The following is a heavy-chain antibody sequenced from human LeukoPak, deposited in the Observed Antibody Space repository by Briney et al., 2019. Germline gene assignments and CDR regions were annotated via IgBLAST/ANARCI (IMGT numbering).Heavy chain of an antibody. CDR1: GGSINSYY. D-gene: IGHD3-16*01. CDR3: ARETSQKGAHYMDV. V-gene: IGHV4-59*01. J-gene: IGHJ6*03. CDR2: IYYSGST. Sequence: SETLSLTCTVSGGSINSYYWSWIRQPPGKGLEWIGYIYYSGSTNYNPSLKSRVTISVGTSRTQFSLKLTSVTAADTAVYYCARETSQKGAHYMDVWGKGTTVTISS.